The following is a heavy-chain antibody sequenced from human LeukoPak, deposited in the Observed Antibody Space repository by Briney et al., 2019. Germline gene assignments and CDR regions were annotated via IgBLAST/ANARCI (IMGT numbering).Heavy chain of an antibody. CDR1: GFTVSSNY. V-gene: IGHV3-66*01. CDR2: IYSGGST. J-gene: IGHJ4*02. CDR3: ARDPDCSGGTCYFDY. D-gene: IGHD2-15*01. Sequence: AGSLRLSCAASGFTVSSNYMSWVRQAPGKGLEWVAIIYSGGSTYYADSVKGRFTISRDNSKNTLYLQMNSLRAEDTAVYFCARDPDCSGGTCYFDYWGQGTLVTVSS.